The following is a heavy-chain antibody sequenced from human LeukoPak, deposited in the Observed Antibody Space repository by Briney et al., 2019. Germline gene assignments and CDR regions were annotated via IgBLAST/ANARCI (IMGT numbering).Heavy chain of an antibody. Sequence: GGSLRLSCAASGFTFSSYALHWVRQAPGKGLEYVSAISSNGGGTYYASSVRGRFTISRDNSKNTLYLQMGSLRPEDMAVYYCARVAAAAGSNYFDYWGQGTLVTVSS. D-gene: IGHD6-13*01. CDR2: ISSNGGGT. CDR1: GFTFSSYA. V-gene: IGHV3-64*01. J-gene: IGHJ4*02. CDR3: ARVAAAAGSNYFDY.